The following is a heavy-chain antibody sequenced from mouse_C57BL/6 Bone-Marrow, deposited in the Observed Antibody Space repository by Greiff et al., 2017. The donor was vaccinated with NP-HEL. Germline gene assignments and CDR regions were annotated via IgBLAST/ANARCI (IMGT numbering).Heavy chain of an antibody. CDR1: GFTFSSYG. CDR2: ISSGGSYT. J-gene: IGHJ4*01. V-gene: IGHV5-6*01. D-gene: IGHD1-1*01. CDR3: ARHHYYGSSYYAMDY. Sequence: RVESGGDLVKPGGSLKLSCAASGFTFSSYGMSWVRQTPDKRLEWVATISSGGSYTYYPDSVKGRFTISRDNAKNTLYLQMSSLKSEDTAMYYCARHHYYGSSYYAMDYWGQGTSVTVSS.